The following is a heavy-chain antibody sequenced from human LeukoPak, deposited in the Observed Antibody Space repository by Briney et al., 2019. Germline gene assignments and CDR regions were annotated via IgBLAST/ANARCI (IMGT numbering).Heavy chain of an antibody. Sequence: SETXXLTCTASGDSISSSSYCWGWIRQPPGKGLEWIGSIYYSGSTSYSPSLKSRVTISVDTSKSQFSLKLRSVTAADTAVYYCARDRRRDGYNFDIWGQGTLVTVSS. CDR1: GDSISSSSYC. J-gene: IGHJ4*02. D-gene: IGHD5-24*01. CDR3: ARDRRRDGYNFDI. V-gene: IGHV4-39*07. CDR2: IYYSGST.